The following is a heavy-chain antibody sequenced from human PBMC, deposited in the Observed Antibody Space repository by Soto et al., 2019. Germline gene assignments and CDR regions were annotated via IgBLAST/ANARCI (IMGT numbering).Heavy chain of an antibody. CDR2: ISDDGTNK. CDR1: GFTFSSYA. D-gene: IGHD4-17*01. V-gene: IGHV3-30-3*01. CDR3: VRRFTTTVTAMGY. J-gene: IGHJ4*02. Sequence: QVQLEESGGGVVQPGRSLRLSCKGSGFTFSSYAIQWVRQAPGKGLEWVAAISDDGTNKHTADSVKGRFTISRDNSRNTVYLQVNSLRVEDTAVYYCVRRFTTTVTAMGYWGQGTPVTVSS.